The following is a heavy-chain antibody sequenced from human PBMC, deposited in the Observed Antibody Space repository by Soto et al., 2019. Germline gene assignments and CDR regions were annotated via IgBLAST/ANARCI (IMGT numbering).Heavy chain of an antibody. CDR3: ARFRNYYDSSGYYYVFDY. Sequence: SETLSLTCAVYGGSFSGYYWSWIRQPPGKGLEWIGEINHSGSTNYNPSLKSRVTISVDTSKNQFSLKLSSVTAADTAVYYCARFRNYYDSSGYYYVFDYWGQGTLVTVSS. CDR2: INHSGST. D-gene: IGHD3-22*01. J-gene: IGHJ4*02. V-gene: IGHV4-34*01. CDR1: GGSFSGYY.